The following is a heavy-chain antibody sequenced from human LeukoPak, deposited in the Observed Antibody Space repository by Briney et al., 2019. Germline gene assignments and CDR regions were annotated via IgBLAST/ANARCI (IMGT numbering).Heavy chain of an antibody. V-gene: IGHV3-33*01. Sequence: GGSLRLSCAASGFTFSSYGMHWVRQAPGKGLEWVAVIWYDGSNKYYADSVKGRFTISRDNSKNTLYLQMNSLRAEDTAVYYCARGLTTDDAFDIWGQGTMVTVSS. CDR2: IWYDGSNK. D-gene: IGHD4-17*01. CDR1: GFTFSSYG. CDR3: ARGLTTDDAFDI. J-gene: IGHJ3*02.